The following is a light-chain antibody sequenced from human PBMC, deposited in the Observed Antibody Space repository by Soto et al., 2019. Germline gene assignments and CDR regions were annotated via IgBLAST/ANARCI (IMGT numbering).Light chain of an antibody. Sequence: QSALTQPASVSGSAGQSITISCSGTMRDVGAYNLVSWYQQHPGTAPKLIIYEVRNRPSGISSRFSGSRSGNTASLTISGLQPEAEGDYYCSAYTARRTLVFGGGTKLTVL. CDR1: MRDVGAYNL. CDR3: SAYTARRTLV. CDR2: EVR. V-gene: IGLV2-14*01. J-gene: IGLJ3*02.